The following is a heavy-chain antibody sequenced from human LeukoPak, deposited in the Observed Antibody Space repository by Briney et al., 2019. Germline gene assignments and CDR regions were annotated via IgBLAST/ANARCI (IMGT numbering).Heavy chain of an antibody. CDR1: GGSIGSYY. CDR2: IYTSGST. CDR3: ASSKNYYGSGSYYHFDY. D-gene: IGHD3-10*01. J-gene: IGHJ4*02. Sequence: SETLPVTSTVSGGSIGSYYWSWIRQPAGKGLEWIGPIYTSGSTNYNPALKSRGTMSLNTSKAQFSLKLTSVTAADTAVYYCASSKNYYGSGSYYHFDYWGQGTLVTVSS. V-gene: IGHV4-4*07.